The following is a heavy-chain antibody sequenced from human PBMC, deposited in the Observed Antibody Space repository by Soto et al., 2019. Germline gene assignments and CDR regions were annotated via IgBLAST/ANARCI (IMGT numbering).Heavy chain of an antibody. D-gene: IGHD6-13*01. Sequence: SSETLSLTCAVSSGSISSSNWWSWVRQPPGKGLEWIGEIYHSGSTNYNPSLKSRVTISVDKSKNQFSLKLSSVTAADTAVYYCARATTFPGIAAAGTGGDNWFDPWGQGTLVTVSS. CDR3: ARATTFPGIAAAGTGGDNWFDP. CDR2: IYHSGST. CDR1: SGSISSSNW. J-gene: IGHJ5*02. V-gene: IGHV4-4*02.